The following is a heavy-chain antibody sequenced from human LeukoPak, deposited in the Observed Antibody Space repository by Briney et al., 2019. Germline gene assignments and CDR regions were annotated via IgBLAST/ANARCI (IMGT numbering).Heavy chain of an antibody. CDR1: GYTFTSYG. Sequence: EASVKVSCKASGYTFTSYGISWVRQAPGQGLEWVGWISTYNRHTNYAQRVQGRVTMTTDTSTSTAYMELRSLRSDDTAVYYCARDGRREWLADHWGQGTLVTVSS. V-gene: IGHV1-18*01. CDR3: ARDGRREWLADH. J-gene: IGHJ4*02. CDR2: ISTYNRHT. D-gene: IGHD6-19*01.